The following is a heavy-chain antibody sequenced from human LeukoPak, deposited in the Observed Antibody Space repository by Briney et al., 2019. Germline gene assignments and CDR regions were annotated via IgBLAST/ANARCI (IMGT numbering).Heavy chain of an antibody. Sequence: GGSLRLSCAASGFTFSSYGMHWVRQAPGKGLEWVSAISGSGGSTYYADSVKGRFTISRDNSKNTLYLQMNSLRAEDTAVYYCAKSVTVLRYFDWLLTDYWGQGTLVTVSS. D-gene: IGHD3-9*01. CDR1: GFTFSSYG. CDR3: AKSVTVLRYFDWLLTDY. CDR2: ISGSGGST. J-gene: IGHJ4*02. V-gene: IGHV3-23*01.